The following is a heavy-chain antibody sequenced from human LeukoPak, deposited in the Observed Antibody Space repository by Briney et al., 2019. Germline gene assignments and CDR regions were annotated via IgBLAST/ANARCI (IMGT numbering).Heavy chain of an antibody. D-gene: IGHD5-18*01. CDR1: GFTVSINY. Sequence: GGSLRLSCAASGFTVSINYMSWVRQAPGKGLEWVSVIYSGGSTYYADSVKGRFTISRDNAKDSLYLQMNSLRAEDMALYYCAKVVWIQLWDPFDYWGQGTLVTVSS. V-gene: IGHV3-66*02. CDR2: IYSGGST. J-gene: IGHJ4*02. CDR3: AKVVWIQLWDPFDY.